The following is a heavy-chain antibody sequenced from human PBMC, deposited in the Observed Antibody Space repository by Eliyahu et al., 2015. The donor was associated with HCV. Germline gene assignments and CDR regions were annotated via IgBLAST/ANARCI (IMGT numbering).Heavy chain of an antibody. V-gene: IGHV4-34*01. Sequence: QVQLQQWGAGLLKPSETLSLTCAVYGGSFSGYYWSWIRQPPGKGLEWIGEINHSGSTNYNPSLKSRVTFSVDTSKNQFSLKLSSVTAADTAIYYCARPSGRDGARWFHPWGQGILVTVSS. CDR3: ARPSGRDGARWFHP. D-gene: IGHD3-3*01. J-gene: IGHJ5*02. CDR2: INHSGST. CDR1: GGSFSGYY.